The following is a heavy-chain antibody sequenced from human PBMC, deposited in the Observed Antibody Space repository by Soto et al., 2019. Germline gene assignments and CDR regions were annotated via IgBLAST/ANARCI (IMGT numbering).Heavy chain of an antibody. J-gene: IGHJ6*02. CDR1: GYTFTSYG. V-gene: IGHV1-18*01. D-gene: IGHD3-3*01. CDR3: ARDFSMDDFWIGYYFLFGYYYYVMDV. CDR2: ISAYNGNT. Sequence: ASVKVSCKASGYTFTSYGISWVRQAPGQGLEWMGWISAYNGNTNYAQKLQGRVTMTTDTSTSTAYMELRSLRSDDTAVYYCARDFSMDDFWIGYYFLFGYYYYVMDVWGQGTTVTVSS.